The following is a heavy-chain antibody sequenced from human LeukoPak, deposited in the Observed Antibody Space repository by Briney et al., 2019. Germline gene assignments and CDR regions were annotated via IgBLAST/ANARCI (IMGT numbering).Heavy chain of an antibody. CDR3: ASYGSGNVIDY. CDR2: IYYSGST. D-gene: IGHD3-10*01. V-gene: IGHV4-59*08. CDR1: GGSISSYY. Sequence: SETLSLTCTVSGGSISSYYWSWIRQPPGKGLKWIGYIYYSGSTNYNPFLKSRVTISVDTSKNQFSLKLSSVTAADTAVYYCASYGSGNVIDYWGQGTLVTVSS. J-gene: IGHJ4*02.